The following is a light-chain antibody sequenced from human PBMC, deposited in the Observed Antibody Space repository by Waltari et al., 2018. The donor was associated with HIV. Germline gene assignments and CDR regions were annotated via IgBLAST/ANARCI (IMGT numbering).Light chain of an antibody. Sequence: DIQLTQSLSPLPASVGASVTIRCRASHSISSFLQWYQQKTGKAPNLLIYGASNLQSGVPSRFSGSGSGTDFTLTISGLQPEDFATYYCQQSYNTSRTFGQGTRVEIK. V-gene: IGKV1-39*01. CDR1: HSISSF. CDR3: QQSYNTSRT. CDR2: GAS. J-gene: IGKJ1*01.